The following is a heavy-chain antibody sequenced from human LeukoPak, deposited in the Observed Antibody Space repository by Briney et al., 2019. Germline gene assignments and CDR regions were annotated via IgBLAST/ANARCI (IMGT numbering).Heavy chain of an antibody. V-gene: IGHV4-59*08. CDR3: ARRHGSGTYYFDY. J-gene: IGHJ4*02. CDR1: GGSISSYY. D-gene: IGHD3-10*01. Sequence: PSETLSLTCTVSGGSISSYYWSWIRQPPGKGLEWIGYIYYSGNTYYNPSLKSRVSISIDTSKNQFSLKLSSVTAADTAVYYCARRHGSGTYYFDYWGQGTLVTVSS. CDR2: IYYSGNT.